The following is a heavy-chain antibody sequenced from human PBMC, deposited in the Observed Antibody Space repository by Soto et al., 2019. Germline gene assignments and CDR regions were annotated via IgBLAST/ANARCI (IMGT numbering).Heavy chain of an antibody. CDR1: GGSISSSSYY. J-gene: IGHJ4*02. Sequence: SETLSLTCTVSGGSISSSSYYWGWIRQPPGKGLEWIGSIYYSGSTYYNPSLKSRVTISVDTSKNQFSLKLSSVTAADTAVYYCARAVADTAMVLDILDYWGQGTLVTVSS. CDR3: ARAVADTAMVLDILDY. D-gene: IGHD5-18*01. V-gene: IGHV4-39*01. CDR2: IYYSGST.